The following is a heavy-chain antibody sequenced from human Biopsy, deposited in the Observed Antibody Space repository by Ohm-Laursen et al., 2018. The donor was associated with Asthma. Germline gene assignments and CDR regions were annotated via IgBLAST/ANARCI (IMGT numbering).Heavy chain of an antibody. CDR3: ARAAITGIRGWFDP. Sequence: SETLSLTCTVSGASIMSTNYWGWIRQPPGKRLEWLGSIYYSGSAYYNPSVKSRLSLSVDTSKSLFSLRLSSVTAADTAVYFCARAAITGIRGWFDPWGQGTLVTVSS. V-gene: IGHV4-39*02. CDR1: GASIMSTNY. D-gene: IGHD1-20*01. J-gene: IGHJ5*02. CDR2: IYYSGSA.